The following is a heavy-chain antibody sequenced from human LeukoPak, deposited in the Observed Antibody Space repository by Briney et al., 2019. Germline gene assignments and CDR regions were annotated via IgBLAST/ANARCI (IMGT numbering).Heavy chain of an antibody. CDR2: ISASGHNP. Sequence: GGSLRLSCAASGFTFSTYGMSWVRQAPGKGLEWVSHISASGHNPYYADSVKGRFTISRDNSKNTLYLQMKSLRAEDTAVFYCAKDRGTRHFDYWGQGTLVTVSS. CDR1: GFTFSTYG. V-gene: IGHV3-23*01. J-gene: IGHJ4*02. CDR3: AKDRGTRHFDY. D-gene: IGHD2-2*01.